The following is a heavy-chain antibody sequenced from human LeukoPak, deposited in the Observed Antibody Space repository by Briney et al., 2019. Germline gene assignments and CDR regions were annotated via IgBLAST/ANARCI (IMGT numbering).Heavy chain of an antibody. CDR2: IYNSGNT. CDR1: GGSISNYY. J-gene: IGHJ4*02. D-gene: IGHD6-13*01. CDR3: ARALYSASWSY. V-gene: IGHV4-59*01. Sequence: SETLSLTCTVSGGSISNYYWTWIRQPPGKGLESIGYIYNSGNTNYNPSLKSRVTISVDTSKNLFSLELSSVTTSDTAVYYCARALYSASWSYWGPGTLVTVSS.